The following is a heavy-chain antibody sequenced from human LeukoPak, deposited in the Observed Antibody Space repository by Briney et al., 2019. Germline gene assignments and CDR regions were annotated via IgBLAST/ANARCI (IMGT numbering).Heavy chain of an antibody. D-gene: IGHD6-19*01. CDR3: ASGLTAVAAYYYYGMDV. V-gene: IGHV3-30-3*01. CDR1: GFTFSSYA. CDR2: ISYDGSNK. Sequence: GGSLRLSCAASGFTFSSYAMHWVRQAPGKGLEWVAVISYDGSNKYYADSVKGRFTISRDNSKNTLYLQMNSLRAEDTAVYYCASGLTAVAAYYYYGMDVWGQGTTVTVSS. J-gene: IGHJ6*02.